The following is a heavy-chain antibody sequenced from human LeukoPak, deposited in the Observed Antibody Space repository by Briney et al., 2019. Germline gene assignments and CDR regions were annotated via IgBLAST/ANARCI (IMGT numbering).Heavy chain of an antibody. Sequence: GGSLRLSCAASGFTFSDYSMNWVRQAPGKGLEWVSAIRSSGGHTYYADSVKGRFTISRDNSKNTLYLQMNSLRAEDTAVYYCAKSGTGYSSGWYQHWGQGTLVTVSS. V-gene: IGHV3-23*01. CDR2: IRSSGGHT. CDR1: GFTFSDYS. D-gene: IGHD6-19*01. CDR3: AKSGTGYSSGWYQH. J-gene: IGHJ1*01.